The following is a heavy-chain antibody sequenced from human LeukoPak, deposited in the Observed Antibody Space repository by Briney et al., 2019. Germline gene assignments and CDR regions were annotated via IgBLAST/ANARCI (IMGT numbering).Heavy chain of an antibody. D-gene: IGHD3-22*01. Sequence: ASVKVSCKASRYTFTSYDINWVRQATGQGLEWMGWMNPNSGNTGYAQKFQGRVTMTRNTSITTAYMELSSLRSEDTAVYYCAREPDYYDSSGMFDPWGQGTLVTVSS. CDR1: RYTFTSYD. J-gene: IGHJ5*02. V-gene: IGHV1-8*01. CDR2: MNPNSGNT. CDR3: AREPDYYDSSGMFDP.